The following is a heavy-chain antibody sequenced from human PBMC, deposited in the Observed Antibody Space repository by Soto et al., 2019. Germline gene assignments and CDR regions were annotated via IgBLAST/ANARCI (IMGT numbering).Heavy chain of an antibody. Sequence: SETLSLTCTVSGGSISSSSYYWGWIRQPPGKGLEWIGSIYYSGSTYYNPSLKSRVTISVDTSKNQFSLKLSSVTAADTAVYYCARGTGGYSSSSSYRYYYYYMDVWGKGTTVTVSS. D-gene: IGHD6-6*01. CDR2: IYYSGST. V-gene: IGHV4-39*01. CDR3: ARGTGGYSSSSSYRYYYYYMDV. CDR1: GGSISSSSYY. J-gene: IGHJ6*03.